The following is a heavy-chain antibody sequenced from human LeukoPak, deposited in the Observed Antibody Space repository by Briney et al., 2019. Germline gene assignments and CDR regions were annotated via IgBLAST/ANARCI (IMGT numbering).Heavy chain of an antibody. CDR2: IYYSGRT. CDR1: GDSISSGDYY. D-gene: IGHD3-22*01. Sequence: SQTLSLTCSVSGDSISSGDYYWSWVRQPPGKTLECIGYIYYSGRTYSNPSLRSRVTRSVDTPNKQFSLKLSSVTAPDTAVYYCARDTRMSSGYHYFDLWGQGTMITVSS. J-gene: IGHJ4*02. V-gene: IGHV4-30-4*01. CDR3: ARDTRMSSGYHYFDL.